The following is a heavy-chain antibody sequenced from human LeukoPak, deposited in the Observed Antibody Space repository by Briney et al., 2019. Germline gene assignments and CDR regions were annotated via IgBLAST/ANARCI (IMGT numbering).Heavy chain of an antibody. CDR1: GFDFNTFA. Sequence: GGSLRLSCTSSGFDFNTFAMNWVRQAPGKGLEWVSGISASGSRTYYGGAAKGRFTISRDDSKNMLFLDMNNLRAEDTARYFCAGDRSPHYYDSSGYGAFNVWGQGTMVTVSS. V-gene: IGHV3-23*01. D-gene: IGHD3-22*01. J-gene: IGHJ3*01. CDR3: AGDRSPHYYDSSGYGAFNV. CDR2: ISASGSRT.